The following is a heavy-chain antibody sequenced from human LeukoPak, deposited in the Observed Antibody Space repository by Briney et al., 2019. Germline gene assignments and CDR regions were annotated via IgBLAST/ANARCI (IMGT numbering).Heavy chain of an antibody. CDR1: GGSISSYY. J-gene: IGHJ4*01. D-gene: IGHD2-21*02. Sequence: PSETLSLTYTVSGGSISSYYWSWIRQPSGNGLEWIGRIHTSGSTIHNPSLKSRVTMSVDTSRNQFSLKLSSVTAADTAVYYCATARGMVTGTLPFDYWGHGTLVTVSS. V-gene: IGHV4-4*07. CDR2: IHTSGST. CDR3: ATARGMVTGTLPFDY.